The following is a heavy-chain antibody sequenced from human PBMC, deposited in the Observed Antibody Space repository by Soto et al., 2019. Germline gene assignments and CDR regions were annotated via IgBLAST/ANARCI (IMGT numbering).Heavy chain of an antibody. D-gene: IGHD4-17*01. CDR2: TYYRSKWFN. V-gene: IGHV6-1*01. CDR3: VRWHHDYEKFDY. Sequence: PSQTLSLTCAISGDSVSSNSAAWNWIRQSPSRGLEWLGGTYYRSKWFNDYAVSVKSRVTIKPDTSKNQFSLQLNSVTPEDTAVYYCVRWHHDYEKFDYWGQGTLVTVSS. J-gene: IGHJ4*02. CDR1: GDSVSSNSAA.